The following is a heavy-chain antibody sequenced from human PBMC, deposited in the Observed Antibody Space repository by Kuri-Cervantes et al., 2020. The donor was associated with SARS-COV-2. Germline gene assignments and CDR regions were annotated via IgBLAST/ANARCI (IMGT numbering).Heavy chain of an antibody. CDR2: ISGSGGST. Sequence: GESLKISCAASGFTFSSYAMSWVRQAPGKGLEWVSAISGSGGSTYYADSVKDRFTISRDNSKNTLYLQMNSLRAEDTAVYYCAKDLHIEGMDVWGQGTTVTVSS. J-gene: IGHJ6*02. D-gene: IGHD5-24*01. CDR3: AKDLHIEGMDV. V-gene: IGHV3-23*01. CDR1: GFTFSSYA.